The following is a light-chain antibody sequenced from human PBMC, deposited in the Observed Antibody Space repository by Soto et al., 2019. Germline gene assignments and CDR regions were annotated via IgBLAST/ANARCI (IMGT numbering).Light chain of an antibody. Sequence: EIVLTQSPGTLSLSPGERATLSCRASQSLSSNYLAWYQQKPGQAPRLLIYGASSRATGIPDRFSGSGSGTDFTLTISSVEPEDFAMYYCHQRNQFGQGTRLEIK. CDR3: HQRNQ. V-gene: IGKV3-20*01. CDR1: QSLSSNY. J-gene: IGKJ5*01. CDR2: GAS.